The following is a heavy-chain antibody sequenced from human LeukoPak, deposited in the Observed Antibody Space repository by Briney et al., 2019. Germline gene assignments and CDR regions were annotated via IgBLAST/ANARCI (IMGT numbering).Heavy chain of an antibody. CDR1: GFTLKNYW. J-gene: IGHJ5*02. Sequence: GGSLRLSCETSGFTLKNYWMSWLRRAPGKGLEWVSRSKYDGSTAMYAESVKGRFTISRDNARGTLYLQMNSLRVDDTAVFYCAKSDWFDPCGRGILVTVSS. CDR3: AKSDWFDP. V-gene: IGHV3-74*03. CDR2: SKYDGSTA.